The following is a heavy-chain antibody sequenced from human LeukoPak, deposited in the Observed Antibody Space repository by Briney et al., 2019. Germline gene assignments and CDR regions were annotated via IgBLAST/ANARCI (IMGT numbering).Heavy chain of an antibody. V-gene: IGHV4-59*01. D-gene: IGHD3-10*01. CDR2: IYYSGST. CDR1: GGSISSYY. CDR3: ATGGSHLWLGVPLEGYYYGMDV. Sequence: KPSETLSLTCTVSGGSISSYYWSWIRQPPGKGLEWVGYIYYSGSTNYNPSLKSRVTISVDTSKNQFSLKLSSVTAADTAVYYCATGGSHLWLGVPLEGYYYGMDVWGQGTTVTVSS. J-gene: IGHJ6*02.